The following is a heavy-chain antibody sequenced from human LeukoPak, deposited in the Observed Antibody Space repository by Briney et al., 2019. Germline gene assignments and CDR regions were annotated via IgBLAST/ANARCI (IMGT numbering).Heavy chain of an antibody. V-gene: IGHV3-9*01. CDR3: AKGLSRNDAFDI. Sequence: GGSLRLSCAASGFTFDDYAMHWVRQAPGKGLEWVSGISWNSGSIGYADSVKGRFTISRDNAKNSLYLQMNSLRAEDTALYYCAKGLSRNDAFDIWGQGTMVTVSS. J-gene: IGHJ3*02. CDR1: GFTFDDYA. CDR2: ISWNSGSI.